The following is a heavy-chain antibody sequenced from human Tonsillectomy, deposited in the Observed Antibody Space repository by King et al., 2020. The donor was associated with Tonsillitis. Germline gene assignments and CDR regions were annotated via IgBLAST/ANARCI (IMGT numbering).Heavy chain of an antibody. D-gene: IGHD3-3*01. CDR2: INPNSGAT. CDR3: ARRGDTLVGVVGSGDYYYYGMDV. V-gene: IGHV1-2*02. J-gene: IGHJ6*02. Sequence: VQLVESGAEVKKPGASVKVSCKASGYTFTGYYMHWVRQAPGQGLEWMGWINPNSGATNYAQKFQGRVTMTRDTSISTAYMELSRLTSDDTAVYYCARRGDTLVGVVGSGDYYYYGMDVWGQGTTVTVSS. CDR1: GYTFTGYY.